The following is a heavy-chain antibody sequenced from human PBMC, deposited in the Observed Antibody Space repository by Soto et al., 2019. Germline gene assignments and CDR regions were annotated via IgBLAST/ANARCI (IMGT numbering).Heavy chain of an antibody. D-gene: IGHD3-3*01. CDR2: IYHSGTT. V-gene: IGHV4-38-2*01. CDR3: ARNTNYDFWRWFDY. CDR1: GDSISSGYY. J-gene: IGHJ4*02. Sequence: PSETLSLTCAVSGDSISSGYYWAWIRQPPGKGLEWIGSIYHSGTTYYNPSLESRVTISVDTSKNQFSLKLSSVTAADTAVYYCARNTNYDFWRWFDYWGQGTLVTVSS.